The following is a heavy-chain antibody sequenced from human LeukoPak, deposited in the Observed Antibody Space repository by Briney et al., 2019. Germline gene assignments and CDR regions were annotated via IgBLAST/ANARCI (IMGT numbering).Heavy chain of an antibody. Sequence: GGSLRLSCAAPGFTVSTYVMSWVRQAPGKGLEWVSGISGSGGRTYYADSVKGRFTISRDNSKNTLYLQMNRLRAEDTAVYYCAKDQGDYSSGWSIFDYWGQGSLVTVSS. CDR1: GFTVSTYV. CDR2: ISGSGGRT. J-gene: IGHJ4*02. D-gene: IGHD6-19*01. CDR3: AKDQGDYSSGWSIFDY. V-gene: IGHV3-23*01.